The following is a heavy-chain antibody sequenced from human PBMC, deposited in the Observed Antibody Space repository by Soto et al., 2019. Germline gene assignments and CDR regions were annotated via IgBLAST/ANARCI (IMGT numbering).Heavy chain of an antibody. Sequence: QVPLVQSGAEVMRPGASVKVSCKASGYTFTSYALHWVRQAPGQRPEWMGWINAASDHTKYSKKFQGRVTLTRDTSASTGNMELSSLRLEDTAVYYCGRSVVGATGEILYNAVDVWGQGTTVTVSS. V-gene: IGHV1-3*01. CDR2: INAASDHT. J-gene: IGHJ6*02. CDR3: GRSVVGATGEILYNAVDV. D-gene: IGHD1-26*01. CDR1: GYTFTSYA.